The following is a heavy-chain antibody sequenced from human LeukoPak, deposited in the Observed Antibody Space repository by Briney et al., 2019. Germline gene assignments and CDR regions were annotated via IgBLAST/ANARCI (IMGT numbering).Heavy chain of an antibody. CDR2: IYYSGST. D-gene: IGHD6-19*01. V-gene: IGHV4-59*11. J-gene: IGHJ4*02. CDR1: GASISSHY. Sequence: SETLSLTCIVSGASISSHYWSWIRQPPGKGLEWIGYIYYSGSTNYSPSLKSRVTISVDTSKHQSSLKLSSVTAADTAVYYCARTRYSSGWFFDYWGQGTLVTVSS. CDR3: ARTRYSSGWFFDY.